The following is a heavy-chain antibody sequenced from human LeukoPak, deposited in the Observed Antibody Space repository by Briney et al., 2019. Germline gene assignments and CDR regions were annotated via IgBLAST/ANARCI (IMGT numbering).Heavy chain of an antibody. CDR2: ISSSSSYV. V-gene: IGHV3-21*01. J-gene: IGHJ3*02. Sequence: GGSLRLSCAAPGFTFSSYGMNWVRQAPGKGLEWVSSISSSSSYVYYADSVKGRFTISRDNAKNSLYLQMNSLRAEDTAVYYCARVAGPGAFDIWGQGTMVTVSS. CDR1: GFTFSSYG. CDR3: ARVAGPGAFDI.